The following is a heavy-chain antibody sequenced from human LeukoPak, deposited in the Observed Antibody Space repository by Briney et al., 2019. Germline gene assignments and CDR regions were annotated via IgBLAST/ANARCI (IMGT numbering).Heavy chain of an antibody. CDR3: ARDHPWGEGFDY. CDR2: ISYDGSNK. J-gene: IGHJ4*02. CDR1: GFTFSSYG. D-gene: IGHD7-27*01. V-gene: IGHV3-30*03. Sequence: PGGSLRLSCAASGFTFSSYGMHWVRQAPGKGLEWVAVISYDGSNKYYADSVKGRFTISRDNSKNTLYLQMNSLRAEDTAVYYCARDHPWGEGFDYWGQGTLVTVSS.